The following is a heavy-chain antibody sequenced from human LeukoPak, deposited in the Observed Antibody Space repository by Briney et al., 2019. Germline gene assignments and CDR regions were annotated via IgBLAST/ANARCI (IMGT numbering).Heavy chain of an antibody. D-gene: IGHD4-17*01. CDR1: GFTFDDYF. V-gene: IGHV3-9*01. CDR2: INWNSNTI. Sequence: GRSLRLSCAASGFTFDDYFMHLVRQAPGKGLEWVSGINWNSNTIRYADSVKGRFTISRDNAKNSLYLQMNSLGAEDTALYYCAKNGNYGDYFDYWGQGALVTVSS. CDR3: AKNGNYGDYFDY. J-gene: IGHJ4*02.